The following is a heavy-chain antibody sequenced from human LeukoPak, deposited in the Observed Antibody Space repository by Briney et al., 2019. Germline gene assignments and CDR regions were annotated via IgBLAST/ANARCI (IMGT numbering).Heavy chain of an antibody. CDR2: IYYSGST. Sequence: PSETLSLTCTVSGASISDYYWSWIRQPPGKGLEWIGYIYYSGSTNYNPSLKSRVTMSVDTSKNQFSLKLSSVTAADTAVYYCARAPPTMVRGVIDPFDYWGQGTLVTVSS. D-gene: IGHD3-10*01. J-gene: IGHJ4*02. V-gene: IGHV4-59*01. CDR3: ARAPPTMVRGVIDPFDY. CDR1: GASISDYY.